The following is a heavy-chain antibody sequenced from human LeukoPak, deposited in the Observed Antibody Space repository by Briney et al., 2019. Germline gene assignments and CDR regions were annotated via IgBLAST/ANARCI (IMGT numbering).Heavy chain of an antibody. CDR1: GFTFSSYE. CDR2: ISSSSSTI. CDR3: ARGPYSSSRGWFGP. V-gene: IGHV3-48*03. D-gene: IGHD6-13*01. J-gene: IGHJ5*02. Sequence: GGSLRLSCAASGFTFSSYEMNWVRQAPGKGLEWVSYISSSSSTIYYADSVKGRFTISRDNAKNSLYLQMNSLRAEDTAVYYCARGPYSSSRGWFGPWGQGTLVTVSS.